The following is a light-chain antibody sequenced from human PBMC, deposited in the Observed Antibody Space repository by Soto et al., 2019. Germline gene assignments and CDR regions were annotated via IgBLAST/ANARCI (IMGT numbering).Light chain of an antibody. CDR2: EVS. CDR1: SSDVGGYNY. J-gene: IGLJ2*01. CDR3: SSYGGSNTVV. Sequence: QSAVTQPPSATGSPGQSVTISCTGSSSDVGGYNYVSWYQQHPGKAPKLMIYEVSKRPSGVPDRLSGSKSGNTASLTVSGLHAEVEADYYCSSYGGSNTVVFGGGTKLTVL. V-gene: IGLV2-8*01.